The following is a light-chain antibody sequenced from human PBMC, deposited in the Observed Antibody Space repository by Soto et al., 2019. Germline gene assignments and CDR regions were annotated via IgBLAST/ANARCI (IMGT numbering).Light chain of an antibody. CDR1: SGHSSYA. CDR2: IDSDGSH. J-gene: IGLJ7*01. Sequence: QAVVTQSPSASAFLGASVKLTCSLSSGHSSYAIAWHQLQPDKGPCFLMKIDSDGSHTKRDEIPDRFSGSSSGAERYLTIATLHSEDDADYYCQTWGAGIAFGGGTQLTVL. V-gene: IGLV4-69*01. CDR3: QTWGAGIA.